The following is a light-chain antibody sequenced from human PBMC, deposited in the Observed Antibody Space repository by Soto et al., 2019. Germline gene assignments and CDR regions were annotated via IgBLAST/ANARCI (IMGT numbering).Light chain of an antibody. Sequence: IQLTQSPSSLSASVGDRVTITCRASQGISSYLAWYQQKPGKAPKLLIYAASSLPSGVPSRFSGSGSGTDFTLTISSLQPKDFATYYCQQLNSYPYTLGQGTKLEIK. J-gene: IGKJ2*01. V-gene: IGKV1-9*01. CDR2: AAS. CDR1: QGISSY. CDR3: QQLNSYPYT.